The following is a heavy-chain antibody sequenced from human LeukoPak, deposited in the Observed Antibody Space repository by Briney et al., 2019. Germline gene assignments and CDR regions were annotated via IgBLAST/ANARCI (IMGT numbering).Heavy chain of an antibody. J-gene: IGHJ4*02. Sequence: GGSLRLSCAASGFTFNSYWMSWVRQAPGKGLEWVANIKQDGSENYYVDSVRGRFTISRDNAKNSLYLQMNSLRAEDTAVYYCARRTIAAAVDYWGQGTLVTVSS. D-gene: IGHD6-13*01. CDR3: ARRTIAAAVDY. V-gene: IGHV3-7*01. CDR1: GFTFNSYW. CDR2: IKQDGSEN.